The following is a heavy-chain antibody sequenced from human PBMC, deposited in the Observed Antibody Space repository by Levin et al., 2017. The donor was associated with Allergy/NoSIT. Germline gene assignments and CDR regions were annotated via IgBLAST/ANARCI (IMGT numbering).Heavy chain of an antibody. Sequence: SETLSLTCAVYGGSFSGYYLSWIRQPPGKGLEWIGEINHSGSTNYNPSLKSRVTISVDTSKNQFSLKLSSVTAADTAVYYCARGLSRVIPFDYWGQGTLVTVSS. V-gene: IGHV4-34*01. D-gene: IGHD3-16*02. CDR1: GGSFSGYY. J-gene: IGHJ4*02. CDR3: ARGLSRVIPFDY. CDR2: INHSGST.